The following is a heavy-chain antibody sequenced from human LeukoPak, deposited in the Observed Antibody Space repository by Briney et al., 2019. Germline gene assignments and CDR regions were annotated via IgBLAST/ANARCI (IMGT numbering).Heavy chain of an antibody. CDR2: IYYSGST. V-gene: IGHV4-31*03. CDR3: ARERYYYDSSGYSLFDY. D-gene: IGHD3-22*01. CDR1: GGSISSGGYY. Sequence: SETLSLTCTVSGGSISSGGYYWSWIRQHPGKGLEWIGYIYYSGSTYYNPSLKSRVTISVDTSKNQFSLKLSSVTAADTAVCYCARERYYYDSSGYSLFDYWGQGTLATVSS. J-gene: IGHJ4*02.